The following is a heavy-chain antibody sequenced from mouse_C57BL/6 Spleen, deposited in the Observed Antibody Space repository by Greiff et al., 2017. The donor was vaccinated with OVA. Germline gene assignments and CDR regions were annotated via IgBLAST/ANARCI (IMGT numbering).Heavy chain of an antibody. J-gene: IGHJ2*01. V-gene: IGHV5-16*01. CDR1: GFTFSDYY. Sequence: EVQLVESEGGLVQPGSSMKLSCTASGFTFSDYYMAWVRQVPEKGLEWVANINYDGSSTYYLDSLKSRFIISRDNAKNILYLQMSSLKSEDTATYYCARDLYPYDSYFDYWGQGTTLTVSS. D-gene: IGHD2-4*01. CDR2: INYDGSST. CDR3: ARDLYPYDSYFDY.